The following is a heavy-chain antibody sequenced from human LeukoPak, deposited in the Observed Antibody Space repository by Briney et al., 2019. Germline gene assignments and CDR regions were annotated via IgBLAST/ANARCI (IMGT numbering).Heavy chain of an antibody. J-gene: IGHJ4*02. D-gene: IGHD2/OR15-2a*01. CDR1: GFTFSSYS. CDR2: ISSSSSTI. CDR3: ARGVIHTAGTQNY. Sequence: GGSLRLSCAASGFTFSSYSMNWVRQAPGRGLEWVSYISSSSSTIYYADSVKGRFTISRDNAKNSLYLQMNSLRAEDTAVYYCARGVIHTAGTQNYWGQGTLVTVSS. V-gene: IGHV3-48*01.